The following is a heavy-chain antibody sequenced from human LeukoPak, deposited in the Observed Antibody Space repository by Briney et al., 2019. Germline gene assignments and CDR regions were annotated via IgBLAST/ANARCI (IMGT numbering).Heavy chain of an antibody. CDR1: GNYW. V-gene: IGHV3-74*01. D-gene: IGHD2/OR15-2a*01. CDR3: VSFYETY. Sequence: GGSLRLSCAASGNYWMHWVRQVPGKGLVWVSHINSDGSWTSYADSVKGRFTTSKDNAKNTVYLQTNSLRAEDTAVYYCVSFYETYWGRGTLVTVSS. J-gene: IGHJ4*02. CDR2: INSDGSWT.